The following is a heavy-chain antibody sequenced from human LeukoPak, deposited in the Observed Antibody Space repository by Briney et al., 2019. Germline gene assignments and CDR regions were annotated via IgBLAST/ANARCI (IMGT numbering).Heavy chain of an antibody. Sequence: SETLSLTCTVSGGSISSSSYYWGWIRQPPGKGLEWIGSIYYSGSTYYNPSLKSRVTISVDTSKNQFSLKLSSVTAADTAVYYCAGGLKAAAGLFDYWGQGTQVTVSS. CDR2: IYYSGST. V-gene: IGHV4-39*07. CDR3: AGGLKAAAGLFDY. J-gene: IGHJ4*02. CDR1: GGSISSSSYY. D-gene: IGHD6-13*01.